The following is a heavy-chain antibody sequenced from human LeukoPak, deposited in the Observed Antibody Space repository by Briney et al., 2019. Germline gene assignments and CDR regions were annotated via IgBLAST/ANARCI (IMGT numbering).Heavy chain of an antibody. V-gene: IGHV1-69*05. CDR3: ARGWTVTTDYYYYYMDV. CDR2: IIPIFGTA. Sequence: SVKVSCKASGGTFSSYAISWVRQAPGQGLEWMGGIIPIFGTANYAQKFQGRVTVTTDESTSTAYMELSSLRSEDTAVYYCARGWTVTTDYYYYYMDVWGKGTTVTVSS. J-gene: IGHJ6*03. D-gene: IGHD4-17*01. CDR1: GGTFSSYA.